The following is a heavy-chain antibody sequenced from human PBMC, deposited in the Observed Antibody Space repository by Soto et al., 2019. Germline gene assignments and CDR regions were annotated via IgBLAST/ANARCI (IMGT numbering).Heavy chain of an antibody. CDR2: ISWDGGST. J-gene: IGHJ5*02. CDR3: AKSEDALAAAEGWFDP. CDR1: GFTFDDYT. D-gene: IGHD6-13*01. Sequence: GGSLRLSCAASGFTFDDYTMHWVRQAPGKGLEWVSLISWDGGSTYYADSVKGRFTISRDNSKNSLYLQMNSLRTEDTALYYCAKSEDALAAAEGWFDPWGQGTLVTVSS. V-gene: IGHV3-43*01.